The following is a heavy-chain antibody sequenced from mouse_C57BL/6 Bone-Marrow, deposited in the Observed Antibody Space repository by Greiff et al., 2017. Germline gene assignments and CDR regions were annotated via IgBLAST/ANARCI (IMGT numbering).Heavy chain of an antibody. D-gene: IGHD2-4*01. CDR3: TPIYYDYDEFAD. CDR2: IRNKANNHAT. V-gene: IGHV6-6*01. Sequence: EVKVEESGGGLVQPGGSMKLSCAASGFTFSDAWMGWVRQSPEKGLEWVAEIRNKANNHATYYAESVKGRFTISKDDSKSSVYLQMNSLRAEDTGIYYCTPIYYDYDEFADWGQGALVTAAA. J-gene: IGHJ3*01. CDR1: GFTFSDAW.